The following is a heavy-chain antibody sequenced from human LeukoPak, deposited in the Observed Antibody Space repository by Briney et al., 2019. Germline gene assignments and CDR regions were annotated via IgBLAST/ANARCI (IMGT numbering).Heavy chain of an antibody. CDR3: ARVSCGGNCYSLIGAFDI. D-gene: IGHD2-15*01. CDR2: ILPIFGTT. Sequence: SVKVSCKASGGTFSNYAISWVRQAPGQGLECMGGILPIFGTTNYAQKSQGRVTITADESTSAAYMELSSLRSEDTAVYYCARVSCGGNCYSLIGAFDIWGQGTMVTVSS. CDR1: GGTFSNYA. J-gene: IGHJ3*02. V-gene: IGHV1-69*13.